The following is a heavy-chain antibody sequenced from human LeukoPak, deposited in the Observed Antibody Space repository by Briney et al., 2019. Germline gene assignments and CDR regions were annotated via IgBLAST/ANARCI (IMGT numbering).Heavy chain of an antibody. J-gene: IGHJ5*02. CDR3: ARAPYDYVWGSYRENWFDP. D-gene: IGHD3-16*02. Sequence: SVKVSCKASGGTFSSYAISWVRQAPGQGLEWMGGIIPIFGTANYAQKFQGRVTITADESTSTAYMELSSLRSEDTAVYYCARAPYDYVWGSYRENWFDPWGQGTLVTVSS. V-gene: IGHV1-69*13. CDR1: GGTFSSYA. CDR2: IIPIFGTA.